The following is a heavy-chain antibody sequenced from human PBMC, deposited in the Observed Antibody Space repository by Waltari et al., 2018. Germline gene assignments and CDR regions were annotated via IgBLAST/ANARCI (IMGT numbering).Heavy chain of an antibody. J-gene: IGHJ6*03. CDR1: GGSISSGSYY. CDR3: ARERLYYYYYMDV. Sequence: QVQLQESGPGLVKPSQTLSLTCTVSGGSISSGSYYWSWIRQPAGKGLEWIGRSYTSGSTNYNPSLKSRVTISVDTSKNQFSLKLSSVTAADTAVYYCARERLYYYYYMDVWGKGTTVTVSS. D-gene: IGHD6-19*01. CDR2: SYTSGST. V-gene: IGHV4-61*02.